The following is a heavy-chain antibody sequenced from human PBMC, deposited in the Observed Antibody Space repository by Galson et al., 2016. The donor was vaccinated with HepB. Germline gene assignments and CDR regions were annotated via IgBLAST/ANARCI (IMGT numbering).Heavy chain of an antibody. Sequence: SLRLSCAASGFKFHDYAMHWVRQAPGKGLEWVSGINWNSGTEAYAESVKGRFTISRDNAEKSLYLQMNSLRLEDTSLYYCATTEDFDNSYFDSWGQGTLVTVS. CDR1: GFKFHDYA. D-gene: IGHD3-22*01. V-gene: IGHV3-9*01. CDR3: ATTEDFDNSYFDS. J-gene: IGHJ4*02. CDR2: INWNSGTE.